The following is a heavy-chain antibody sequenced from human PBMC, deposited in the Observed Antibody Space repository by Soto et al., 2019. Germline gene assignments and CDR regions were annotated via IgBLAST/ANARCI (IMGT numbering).Heavy chain of an antibody. J-gene: IGHJ6*02. CDR1: GFTFSSYG. CDR3: ARGDSSSSSYYGMDV. V-gene: IGHV3-33*01. D-gene: IGHD6-13*01. CDR2: IWYDGSNK. Sequence: PGGSLRLSCAASGFTFSSYGMHWVRQAPGKGLEWVAVIWYDGSNKYYADSVKGRFTISRDNSKNTLYLQMNSLRAEDTAVYYCARGDSSSSSYYGMDVWGQGTTVTVSS.